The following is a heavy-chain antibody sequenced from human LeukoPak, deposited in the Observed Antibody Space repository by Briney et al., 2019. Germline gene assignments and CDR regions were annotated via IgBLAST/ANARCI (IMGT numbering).Heavy chain of an antibody. V-gene: IGHV4-34*01. D-gene: IGHD2-2*02. CDR3: ARVGCSSTTCYSYSYYYMDV. J-gene: IGHJ6*03. Sequence: PSETLSLTCAVYGGSFSGYYWGWIRQPPGKGLEWIGEINHSGSTNYNPSLKSRVTISVDTSKNQFSLKLSSVTAADTAVYYCARVGCSSTTCYSYSYYYMDVWGKGTTVTVSS. CDR1: GGSFSGYY. CDR2: INHSGST.